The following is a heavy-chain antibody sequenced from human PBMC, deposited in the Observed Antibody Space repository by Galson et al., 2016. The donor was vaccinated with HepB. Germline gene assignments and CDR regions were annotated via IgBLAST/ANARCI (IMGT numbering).Heavy chain of an antibody. J-gene: IGHJ1*01. CDR2: ISGSGGTT. V-gene: IGHV3-23*01. CDR1: GFTFSSYA. D-gene: IGHD2-15*01. Sequence: SLRLSCAASGFTFSSYAMNWVRQPPGKGLEWVSSISGSGGTTYYADSLKGRFTISRDNSKSTLYLQMNSLRAEDTAVYYCAKGAYSLPENFQHGGQGTLVTVSS. CDR3: AKGAYSLPENFQH.